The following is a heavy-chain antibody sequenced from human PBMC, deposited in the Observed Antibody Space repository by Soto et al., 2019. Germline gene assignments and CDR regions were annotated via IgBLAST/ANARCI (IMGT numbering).Heavy chain of an antibody. Sequence: QITLKESGPTLVKPTETLTLTCTFSGFSLTTSGVGVGWIRQPPGKALEWLVFIYWDDDKRYSPSLKNRLTTTTETANNRVVLTKPKMDPLTTATHYWAPRVVPATQSNWNGGHFDYWGQGTLVTVSS. CDR2: IYWDDDK. V-gene: IGHV2-5*02. CDR1: GFSLTTSGVG. J-gene: IGHJ4*02. D-gene: IGHD2-15*01. CDR3: APRVVPATQSNWNGGHFDY.